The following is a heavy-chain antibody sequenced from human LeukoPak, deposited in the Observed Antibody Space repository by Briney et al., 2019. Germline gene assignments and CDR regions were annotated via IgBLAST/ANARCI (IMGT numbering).Heavy chain of an antibody. V-gene: IGHV4-34*01. CDR3: ARETHYYDSSGYPFFDY. CDR1: GETFSGYF. Sequence: SETLSLTCGVYGETFSGYFWSWIRQPPGKGLEWIGDISHSGSTNYNPSLKSRVAISVDTSKNHFSLQLSSVTAADTAVYYCARETHYYDSSGYPFFDYWGQGTLVTVSS. J-gene: IGHJ4*02. D-gene: IGHD3-22*01. CDR2: ISHSGST.